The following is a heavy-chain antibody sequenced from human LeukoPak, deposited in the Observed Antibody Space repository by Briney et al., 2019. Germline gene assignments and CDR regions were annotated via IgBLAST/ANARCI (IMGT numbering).Heavy chain of an antibody. Sequence: SVKVSCKASGGTFSSYAISWVRQAPGQGLEWMGGIIPIFGTANYAQKFQGRVTMTRDTSTSTVYMELSSLRSEDTAVYYCARDLNGSSWFTGIWGQGTMVTVSS. D-gene: IGHD6-13*01. J-gene: IGHJ3*02. V-gene: IGHV1-69*05. CDR2: IIPIFGTA. CDR3: ARDLNGSSWFTGI. CDR1: GGTFSSYA.